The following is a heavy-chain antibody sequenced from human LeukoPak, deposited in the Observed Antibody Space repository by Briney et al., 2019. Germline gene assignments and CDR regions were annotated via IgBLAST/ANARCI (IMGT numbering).Heavy chain of an antibody. CDR1: GYTFTSYG. Sequence: ASVKVSCKASGYTFTSYGISWVRQAPGQGLEWMGWISAYNGNTNYAQKLQGRVTMTTDTSTSTAYMELRSLRSDDTAVYYCARDHTADHYYYYMDVWGKGTTVTVSS. CDR3: ARDHTADHYYYYMDV. J-gene: IGHJ6*03. D-gene: IGHD2-2*02. CDR2: ISAYNGNT. V-gene: IGHV1-18*01.